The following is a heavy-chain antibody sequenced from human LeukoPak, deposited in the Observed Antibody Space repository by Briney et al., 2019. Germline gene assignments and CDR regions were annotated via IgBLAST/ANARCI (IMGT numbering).Heavy chain of an antibody. V-gene: IGHV1-69*04. Sequence: GASVKVSCKASGGTFSSYAISWVRQAPGQGLEWMGRIIPILGIANYAQKFQGRVTITADKSTSTAYMELSSLRSEDTAVYYCARTVRPLGYYYYGMDVWGQGTTVTVSS. CDR1: GGTFSSYA. CDR2: IIPILGIA. CDR3: ARTVRPLGYYYYGMDV. D-gene: IGHD3-16*01. J-gene: IGHJ6*02.